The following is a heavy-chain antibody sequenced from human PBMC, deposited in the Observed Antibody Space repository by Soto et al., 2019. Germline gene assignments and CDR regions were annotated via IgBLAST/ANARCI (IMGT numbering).Heavy chain of an antibody. CDR1: CGTIIGYY. D-gene: IGHD3-3*01. CDR2: IYSSGNT. V-gene: IGHV4-4*07. J-gene: IGHJ5*02. Sequence: PSETLSLTCSFSCGTIIGYYWTWIRQPAGKGLEWIGRIYSSGNTKYNPSLQSRVTMSLDTSNSQFSLRLTSVTAAATAVYYCARGQRFSDWFDPWGQGTLVTVSS. CDR3: ARGQRFSDWFDP.